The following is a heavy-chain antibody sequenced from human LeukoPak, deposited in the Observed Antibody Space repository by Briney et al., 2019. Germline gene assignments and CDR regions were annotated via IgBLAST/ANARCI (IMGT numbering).Heavy chain of an antibody. CDR2: INHRGST. Sequence: PSETLSLTCAVYGGSFSGYYWSWIRQPPGKGLEWIGEINHRGSTNYNPSLKSRVTISVDTSKNQFSLKLSSVTAADTAVYYCARGEYIFDYWGQGTLVTVSS. V-gene: IGHV4-34*01. CDR3: ARGEYIFDY. D-gene: IGHD6-6*01. CDR1: GGSFSGYY. J-gene: IGHJ4*02.